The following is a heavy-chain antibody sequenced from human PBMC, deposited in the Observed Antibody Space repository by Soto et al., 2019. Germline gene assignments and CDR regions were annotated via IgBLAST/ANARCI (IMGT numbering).Heavy chain of an antibody. CDR3: ARVVDYGSGSYPLGY. V-gene: IGHV1-69*02. J-gene: IGHJ4*02. Sequence: QVQLVQSGAVVKKPGSSVKVSCKASGDSFSSYTISWVRQAPGQGLEWMGRIIPGLGIAHYAQKYQDRVTVTAAISTSTASMELRSLRSEDTAVFYCARVVDYGSGSYPLGYWGQGTLVTVSS. D-gene: IGHD3-10*01. CDR2: IIPGLGIA. CDR1: GDSFSSYT.